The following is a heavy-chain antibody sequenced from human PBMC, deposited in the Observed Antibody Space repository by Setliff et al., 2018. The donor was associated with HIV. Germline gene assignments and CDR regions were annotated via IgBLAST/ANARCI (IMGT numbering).Heavy chain of an antibody. Sequence: ASVKVSCKASGYTFTSYYMHWVRQAPGQGLEWMGIINPSGGSTSYAQKFQGRVTMTRDTSTSTVYMELSSLRSEDTAVYYCARDMGTSEYYYYMDVWGKGTTVTAP. V-gene: IGHV1-46*01. J-gene: IGHJ6*03. CDR3: ARDMGTSEYYYYMDV. CDR1: GYTFTSYY. CDR2: INPSGGST. D-gene: IGHD1-7*01.